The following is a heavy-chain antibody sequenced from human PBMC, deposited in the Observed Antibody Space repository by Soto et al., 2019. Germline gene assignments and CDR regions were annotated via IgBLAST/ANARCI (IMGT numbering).Heavy chain of an antibody. CDR3: AKTWQQGGYFDY. J-gene: IGHJ4*02. D-gene: IGHD6-13*01. V-gene: IGHV3-23*01. Sequence: EVQLLESGGGLVQPGASLRLSCAASGFTFSSYAMSWVRQAPGKGLEWVSAISGSGGSTYYADSVKGRFTISRDNSKNTLYLQMNSLRAEDTAVYYCAKTWQQGGYFDYWGQGTLVTVSS. CDR1: GFTFSSYA. CDR2: ISGSGGST.